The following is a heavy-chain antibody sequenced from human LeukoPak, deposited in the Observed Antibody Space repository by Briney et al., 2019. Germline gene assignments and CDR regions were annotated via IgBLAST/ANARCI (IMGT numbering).Heavy chain of an antibody. J-gene: IGHJ6*03. Sequence: SQTLSLTCAISGDSVSSNSAAWNWIRQSPSRGLEWLGRTYYRSKWYNDYAVSVKSRITINPDTSKHQFSLQLNSVTPEDTAVYYCARDGRAARTHGYYYYMDVWGKGTTVTVSS. CDR1: GDSVSSNSAA. V-gene: IGHV6-1*01. D-gene: IGHD6-6*01. CDR3: ARDGRAARTHGYYYYMDV. CDR2: TYYRSKWYN.